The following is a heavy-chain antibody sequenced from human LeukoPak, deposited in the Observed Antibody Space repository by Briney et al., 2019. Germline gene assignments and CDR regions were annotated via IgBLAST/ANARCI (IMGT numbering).Heavy chain of an antibody. CDR1: EYSFTTHC. CDR2: IYHGDSTT. CDR3: ARHGDSYDSPYDY. D-gene: IGHD5-12*01. J-gene: IGHJ4*02. Sequence: GEALKISCEASEYSFTTHCIGGVRQMPGKRLEWRGIIYHGDSTTSYRPTFQGHVNISADKSISTAYLQWSSLKASDTAMYFCARHGDSYDSPYDYWGQGTLVTVSS. V-gene: IGHV5-51*01.